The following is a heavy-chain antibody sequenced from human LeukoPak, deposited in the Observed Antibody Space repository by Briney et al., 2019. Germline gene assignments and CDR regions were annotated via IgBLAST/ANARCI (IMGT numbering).Heavy chain of an antibody. V-gene: IGHV4-61*02. CDR3: ARELSGFQL. CDR2: IYTSGST. J-gene: IGHJ4*02. CDR1: GGSTSSGSYY. Sequence: PSETLSLTCTVSGGSTSSGSYYWSWIRQPAGKGLEWIGRIYTSGSTNYNPSLKSRVTISVDTSKNQFSLKLSSVTAADTAVYYCARELSGFQLWSQGTLVTVSS. D-gene: IGHD3-22*01.